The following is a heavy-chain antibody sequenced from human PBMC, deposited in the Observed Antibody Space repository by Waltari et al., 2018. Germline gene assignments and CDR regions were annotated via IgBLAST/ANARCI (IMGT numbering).Heavy chain of an antibody. CDR3: ARVVPAAIVWFDP. J-gene: IGHJ5*02. CDR1: GYTFTGYY. Sequence: QVQLVQSGAEVQKPGASVKVSCKASGYTFTGYYMHWVRQAPVKGLSWMGWINPNSGGTNYAQKFQGRVTMTRDTSISTAYMELSRLRSDDTAVYYCARVVPAAIVWFDPWGQGTLVTVSS. V-gene: IGHV1-2*02. CDR2: INPNSGGT. D-gene: IGHD2-2*02.